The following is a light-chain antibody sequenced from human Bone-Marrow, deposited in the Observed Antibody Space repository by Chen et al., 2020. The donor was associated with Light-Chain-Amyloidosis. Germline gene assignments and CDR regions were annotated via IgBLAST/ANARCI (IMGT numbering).Light chain of an antibody. J-gene: IGLJ3*02. V-gene: IGLV3-21*02. CDR3: QVWSRGSDRPV. CDR1: NIGATS. CDR2: DDR. Sequence: SYVLTQTSSVSVAPGQTATIACGGNNIGATSVHWYQQTPGQAPLLVVYDDRDRPSGIPERLSGTNAGNTATLTISRDESGDEADYCCQVWSRGSDRPVFGGGTKLTVL.